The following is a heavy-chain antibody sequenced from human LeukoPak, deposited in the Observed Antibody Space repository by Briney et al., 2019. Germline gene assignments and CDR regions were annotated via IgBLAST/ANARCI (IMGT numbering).Heavy chain of an antibody. J-gene: IGHJ3*02. CDR3: AKGGDGDYGGAFDI. CDR1: GFTFSSYG. CDR2: ISYDGSNK. V-gene: IGHV3-30*18. D-gene: IGHD4-17*01. Sequence: QAGGSLRLSCAASGFTFSSYGMHWVRQAPGKGLEWVAVISYDGSNKYYADSVKGRFTISRDNSKNTLYLQMNSLRAEDTAVYHCAKGGDGDYGGAFDIWGQGTMVTVSS.